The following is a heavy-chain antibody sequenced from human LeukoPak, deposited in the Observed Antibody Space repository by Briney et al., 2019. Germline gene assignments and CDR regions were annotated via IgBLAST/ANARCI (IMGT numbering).Heavy chain of an antibody. D-gene: IGHD4-17*01. Sequence: ASVKVSCKASGYTFTGYYMHWVRQAPGQGLEWMGWIDPNSGGTNYAQKFQGRVTMTRDTSISTAYMELSRLRSDDTAVYYCARWGRYGDYEKFDPWGQGTLVTVSS. J-gene: IGHJ5*02. CDR1: GYTFTGYY. CDR3: ARWGRYGDYEKFDP. CDR2: IDPNSGGT. V-gene: IGHV1-2*02.